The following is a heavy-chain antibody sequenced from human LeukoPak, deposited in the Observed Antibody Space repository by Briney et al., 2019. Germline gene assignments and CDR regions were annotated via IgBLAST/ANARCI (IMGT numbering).Heavy chain of an antibody. CDR1: GFTFSSHW. CDR3: ALYNWNSKRDLDY. D-gene: IGHD1-7*01. Sequence: GGSLRLSCAASGFTFSSHWMSWVRQAPGKGLEWVANIKHDGSEKYYVGSVKGRFTISRDNAKNSLYLQTNSLRAEDTAVYYCALYNWNSKRDLDYWGQGTLVTVSS. J-gene: IGHJ4*02. CDR2: IKHDGSEK. V-gene: IGHV3-7*05.